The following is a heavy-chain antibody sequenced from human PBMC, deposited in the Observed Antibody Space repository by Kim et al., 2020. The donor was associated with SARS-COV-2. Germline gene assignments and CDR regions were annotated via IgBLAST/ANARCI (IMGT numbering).Heavy chain of an antibody. CDR3: ARDINDDHWFDP. Sequence: TKYAQKFQGRVTITRDTSNSIVYMELTRLGYDDTAMYYCARDINDDHWFDPWGQGTLVTVSS. J-gene: IGHJ5*02. CDR2: T. D-gene: IGHD1-20*01. V-gene: IGHV1-2*02.